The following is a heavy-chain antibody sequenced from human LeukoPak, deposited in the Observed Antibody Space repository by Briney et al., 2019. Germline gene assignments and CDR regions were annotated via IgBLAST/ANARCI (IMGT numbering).Heavy chain of an antibody. D-gene: IGHD4-11*01. CDR3: AKDAQRGFDYSNSLEY. Sequence: GGSLRLSCAASGFIFNHHAMHWVRQAPRKGLEWVAVIWSDKSNKFYADSVRGRFTISRDDSRKTVYLQMDTMTVEDTAVYYCAKDAQRGFDYSNSLEYWGQGALVTVAS. CDR2: IWSDKSNK. CDR1: GFIFNHHA. J-gene: IGHJ4*02. V-gene: IGHV3-33*06.